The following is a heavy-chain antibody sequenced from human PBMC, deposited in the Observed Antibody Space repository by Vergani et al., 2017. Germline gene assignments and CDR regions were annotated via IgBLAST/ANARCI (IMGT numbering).Heavy chain of an antibody. CDR2: IGSSGPYI. CDR3: VKEKIDLGSYFFDS. CDR1: GFTFSDFS. Sequence: EVQLVESGGGLVQPGRSLRLSCAASGFTFSDFSMSWVRQAPGKGLEWVAFIGSSGPYINYADSVKGRFIISRDNTNNSLFLQLRSLRAEDTAIYYCVKEKIDLGSYFFDSWGHGILVTVSS. D-gene: IGHD2/OR15-2a*01. J-gene: IGHJ4*01. V-gene: IGHV3-21*04.